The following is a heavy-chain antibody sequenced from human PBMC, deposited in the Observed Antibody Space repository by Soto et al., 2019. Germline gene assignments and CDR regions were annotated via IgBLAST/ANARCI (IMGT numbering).Heavy chain of an antibody. CDR3: AKQGIEVAGTDYFDY. CDR2: ISHDGSNA. V-gene: IGHV3-30*18. D-gene: IGHD6-19*01. CDR1: GFIFRSYG. Sequence: QVQLVESGGGVVQPGKSLRLSCAAAGFIFRSYGVHWVRQAPGKGQEWVAVISHDGSNAYYADAVNGRFTISRDNANNTVFLQMNSLRAEDTAVYYCAKQGIEVAGTDYFDYWGQGALVTVAS. J-gene: IGHJ4*02.